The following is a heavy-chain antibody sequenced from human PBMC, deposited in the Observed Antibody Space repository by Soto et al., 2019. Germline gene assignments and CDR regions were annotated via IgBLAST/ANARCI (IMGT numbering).Heavy chain of an antibody. CDR3: ASRAYCSSTSGYTGGYYGMDV. Sequence: QVQLVQSGAEVKKPGSSVKVSCKASGGTFSSYAISWVRQAPGQGLEWMGGIIPIFGTANYAQKFQGRVTITADESTSTAYMELSSLRSEDTAVYYCASRAYCSSTSGYTGGYYGMDVWGQGTTVTVSS. V-gene: IGHV1-69*01. CDR1: GGTFSSYA. J-gene: IGHJ6*02. D-gene: IGHD2-2*02. CDR2: IIPIFGTA.